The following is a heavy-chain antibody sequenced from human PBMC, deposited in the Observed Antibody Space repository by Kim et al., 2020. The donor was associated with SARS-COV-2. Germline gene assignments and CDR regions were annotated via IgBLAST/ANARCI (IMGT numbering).Heavy chain of an antibody. Sequence: GGSLRLSCAASGFTFSSYAMHWVRQAPGKGLEWVAVISYDGSNKYYADSVKGRFTISRDNSKNTLYLQMTSLRAEDTAVYYCARDKMAAAAGPGAFDIWG. J-gene: IGHJ3*02. CDR3: ARDKMAAAAGPGAFDI. CDR1: GFTFSSYA. V-gene: IGHV3-30*04. CDR2: ISYDGSNK. D-gene: IGHD6-13*01.